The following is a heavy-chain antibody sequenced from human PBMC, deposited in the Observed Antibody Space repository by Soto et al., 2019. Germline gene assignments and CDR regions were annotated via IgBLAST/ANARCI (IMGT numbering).Heavy chain of an antibody. V-gene: IGHV3-49*03. CDR3: TRSIAVAEGRFDY. CDR1: GFTFGDYA. D-gene: IGHD6-19*01. CDR2: IRSKAYGGTT. Sequence: GGSLRLSCTASGFTFGDYAMSWFRQAPGKGLEWVGFIRSKAYGGTTEYAASVKGRFTISRDDSKSIAYLQMNSLKTEDTAVYYCTRSIAVAEGRFDYWGQGTLVTVSS. J-gene: IGHJ4*02.